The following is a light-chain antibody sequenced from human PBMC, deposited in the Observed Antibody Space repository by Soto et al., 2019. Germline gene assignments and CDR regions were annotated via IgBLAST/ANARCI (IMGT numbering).Light chain of an antibody. J-gene: IGKJ1*01. CDR2: DAS. V-gene: IGKV3-11*01. CDR3: QERSNWSWT. CDR1: QSVSSY. Sequence: EIVLTQSPATLSLSPGAIATLSCRLRQSVSSYLAWYQQKPGQAPRLLIYDASNRATCIPARFSGSGSGTDFTLTISSREPEDFAVYYCQERSNWSWTFGQGTKVEIK.